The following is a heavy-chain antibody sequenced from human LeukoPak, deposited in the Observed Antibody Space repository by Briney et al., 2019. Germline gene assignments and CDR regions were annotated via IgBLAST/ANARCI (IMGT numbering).Heavy chain of an antibody. Sequence: GGSLRLSCAASGFTFSDYYMSWIRQAPGKGLEWVSYISSSGSTIYYADSVKGRFTISRDNAKNSLYLQMNSLRTEDTALYYCAKDRGSVSWGSYYFDYWGQGTLVTVSS. D-gene: IGHD6-13*01. V-gene: IGHV3-11*01. CDR1: GFTFSDYY. CDR3: AKDRGSVSWGSYYFDY. J-gene: IGHJ4*02. CDR2: ISSSGSTI.